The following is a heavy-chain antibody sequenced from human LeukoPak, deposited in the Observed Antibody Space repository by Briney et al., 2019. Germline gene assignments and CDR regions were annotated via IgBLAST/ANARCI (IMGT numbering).Heavy chain of an antibody. CDR3: ATSRNVDQFDI. J-gene: IGHJ3*02. CDR2: VYYSGST. CDR1: GGSTSSGNYY. Sequence: ASETLSLTCAVSGGSTSSGNYYWGWIRQHPGKGLEWIGSVYYSGSTYYNPSLKSRLTISKDTSKNQFSLKLSSVTAADTAVYFCATSRNVDQFDIWGQGTMVTVSS. V-gene: IGHV4-31*11. D-gene: IGHD3/OR15-3a*01.